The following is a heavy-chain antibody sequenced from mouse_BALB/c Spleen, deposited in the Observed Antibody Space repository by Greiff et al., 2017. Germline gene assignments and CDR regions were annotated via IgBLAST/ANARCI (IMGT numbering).Heavy chain of an antibody. CDR3: ARFGDYDDYFDC. D-gene: IGHD2-4*01. CDR1: GYAFTNYL. V-gene: IGHV1-54*01. J-gene: IGHJ2*01. Sequence: VQLQESGAELVRPGTSVKVSCKASGYAFTNYLIEWVKQRPGQGLEWIGVINPGSGGTNYNEKFKGKATLTADKSSSTAYMQLSSLTSDDSAVYFCARFGDYDDYFDCGDQGATLTVSS. CDR2: INPGSGGT.